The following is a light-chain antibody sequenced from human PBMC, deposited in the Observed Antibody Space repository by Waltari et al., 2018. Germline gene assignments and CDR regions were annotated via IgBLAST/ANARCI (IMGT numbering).Light chain of an antibody. CDR1: SGHSSTA. CDR2: VNSDGRH. J-gene: IGLJ3*02. CDR3: QTGGHGTWV. V-gene: IGLV4-69*01. Sequence: QLVLTQSPSASASLGASVKLPCTLNSGHSSTAVAWLQQQPEKGPRYLMKVNSDGRHSKGDEIPYRFSGSSSGAERYLTSSSVQSEDEADYYCQTGGHGTWVFGGGTKLTVL.